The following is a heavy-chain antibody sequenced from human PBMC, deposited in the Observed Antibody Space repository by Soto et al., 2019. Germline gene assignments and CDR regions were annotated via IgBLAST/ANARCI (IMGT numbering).Heavy chain of an antibody. CDR3: ARDRGGALDS. D-gene: IGHD2-15*01. J-gene: IGHJ4*02. CDR1: GFSFNTFA. V-gene: IGHV3-23*01. Sequence: EVLLLESGGGLVQPGGSLRLSCAASGFSFNTFAMTWVRQATGKGLERVSALSGSGSLSYYADSVKGRFTISRDNAKNTMYLQMNNLRADETAVYFCARDRGGALDSWGQGTLVTVSS. CDR2: LSGSGSLS.